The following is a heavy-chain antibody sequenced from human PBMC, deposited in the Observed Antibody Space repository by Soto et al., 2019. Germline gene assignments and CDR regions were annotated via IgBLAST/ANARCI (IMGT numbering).Heavy chain of an antibody. D-gene: IGHD3-22*01. CDR3: ARGNGLTGGY. V-gene: IGHV1-69*02. CDR1: GGTFSSYT. J-gene: IGHJ4*02. CDR2: IIPILGIA. Sequence: GASVKVSCKASGGTFSSYTISWVRQAPGQGLEWMGRIIPILGIANYAQKFQGRVTMTTDTSTSTAYMELRSLRSDDTAVYYCARGNGLTGGYWGQGTLVTVSS.